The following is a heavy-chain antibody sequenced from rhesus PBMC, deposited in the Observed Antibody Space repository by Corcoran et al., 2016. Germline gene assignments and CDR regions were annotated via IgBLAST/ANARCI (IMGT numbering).Heavy chain of an antibody. CDR3: ARQWGIAAGVY. J-gene: IGHJ4*01. Sequence: QLQLQESGPGLVKPSETLSVTCAVSGGSISSNYWSWIRQPPGKGLAWIGRIYVSGRSTNYNPSLKSRVTRSVDTSKNQLSLKLSSVTAADTAVYYCARQWGIAAGVYWGQGVLVTVSS. V-gene: IGHV4-169*01. CDR1: GGSISSNY. CDR2: IYVSGRST. D-gene: IGHD6-13*01.